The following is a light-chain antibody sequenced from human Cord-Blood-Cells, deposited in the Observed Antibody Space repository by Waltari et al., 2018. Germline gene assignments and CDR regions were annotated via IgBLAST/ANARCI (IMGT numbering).Light chain of an antibody. CDR2: DVS. Sequence: QSALTQPASVSGSPGQSNTISCTATSSAVGGYHYFPWYQQHPGKAPKLRIYDVSNRPSGVSNRFSGSKSGNTASLTISGLQAEDEADYYCSSYTSSSTVVFGGGTKLTVL. CDR3: SSYTSSSTVV. CDR1: SSAVGGYHY. J-gene: IGLJ2*01. V-gene: IGLV2-14*01.